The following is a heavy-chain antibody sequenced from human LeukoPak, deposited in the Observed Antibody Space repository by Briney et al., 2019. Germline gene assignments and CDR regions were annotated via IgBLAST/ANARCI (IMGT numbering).Heavy chain of an antibody. D-gene: IGHD3-9*01. CDR2: MNPNSGNT. V-gene: IGHV1-8*01. J-gene: IGHJ6*02. CDR3: ARAAVLRYFAWLQYYYYYGMDV. CDR1: GYTFTSYD. Sequence: ASVKVSCKASGYTFTSYDINWVRQATGQGLEWMGWMNPNSGNTGYAQKFQGRVTMTRNTSISTAYMELSSLRSEDTAVYYCARAAVLRYFAWLQYYYYYGMDVWGQGTTVTVSS.